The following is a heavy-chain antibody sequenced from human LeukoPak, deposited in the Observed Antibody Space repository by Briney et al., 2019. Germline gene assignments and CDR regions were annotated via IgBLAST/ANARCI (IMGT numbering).Heavy chain of an antibody. Sequence: PSETLSLTCTVSGGSISSYYWSWIRQPPGKGLEWIGYIYYSGSTNYNPSLKSRVTISVDTSKNQFPLKLSSVTAADTAVYYCARVESSGWSKQFDYWGQGTLVTVSS. CDR3: ARVESSGWSKQFDY. V-gene: IGHV4-59*01. CDR2: IYYSGST. CDR1: GGSISSYY. D-gene: IGHD6-19*01. J-gene: IGHJ4*02.